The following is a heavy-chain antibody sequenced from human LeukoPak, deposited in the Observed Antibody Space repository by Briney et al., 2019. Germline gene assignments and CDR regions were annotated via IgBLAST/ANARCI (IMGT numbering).Heavy chain of an antibody. Sequence: GASVKVSCKASGYTFTGYYMHWVRQAPGQGLEWMGRINPNSGGTNYAQKFQERVTITRDMSTSTAYMELSSLRSEDTAVYYCAAAGITMVRGVMPDWFDPWGQGTLVTVSS. D-gene: IGHD3-10*01. CDR1: GYTFTGYY. CDR2: INPNSGGT. J-gene: IGHJ5*02. CDR3: AAAGITMVRGVMPDWFDP. V-gene: IGHV1-2*06.